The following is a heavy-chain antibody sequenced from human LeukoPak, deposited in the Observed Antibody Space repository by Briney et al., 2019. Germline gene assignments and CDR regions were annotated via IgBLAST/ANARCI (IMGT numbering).Heavy chain of an antibody. Sequence: ASVKVSCKASGYTFTGYYMHWVRQAPGQGLEWMGWINPNSGGTNYAQKFQGRVTMTRDTSISTAYMELSRLRSDDTAVYYCARDLYYYDSSGYLAWGQGTLVTVSS. D-gene: IGHD3-22*01. CDR2: INPNSGGT. J-gene: IGHJ5*02. V-gene: IGHV1-2*02. CDR3: ARDLYYYDSSGYLA. CDR1: GYTFTGYY.